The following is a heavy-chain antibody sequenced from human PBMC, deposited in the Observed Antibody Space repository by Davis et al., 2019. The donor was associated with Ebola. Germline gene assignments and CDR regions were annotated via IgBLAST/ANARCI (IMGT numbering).Heavy chain of an antibody. CDR1: GLSLSPSGMG. CDR3: AHRLGRFGEWNFDY. CDR2: IYWDDDK. Sequence: SGPTLAHPTPTLTLICTFSGLSLSPSGMGVGWIRQPPGKDLEWLALIYWDDDKRYRPSLKSRLTITKDTSKNQVVLTMINMDPVDTATYYCAHRLGRFGEWNFDYWGLGTLVTVSS. V-gene: IGHV2-5*02. D-gene: IGHD3-10*01. J-gene: IGHJ4*02.